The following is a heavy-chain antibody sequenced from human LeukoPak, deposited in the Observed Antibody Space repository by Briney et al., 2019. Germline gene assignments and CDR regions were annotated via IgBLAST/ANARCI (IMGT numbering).Heavy chain of an antibody. V-gene: IGHV3-11*01. CDR1: GFTFSDYY. CDR2: ISSSGSTI. J-gene: IGHJ3*02. Sequence: GGSLRLSCAASGFTFSDYYMSWIRQAPGKGLEWVSYISSSGSTIYYADSVKGRFTISRDNAKNSLYLQMNSLRAEDTAVYYCARGVSVVVTAMNAFDIWGQGTMVTASS. D-gene: IGHD2-21*02. CDR3: ARGVSVVVTAMNAFDI.